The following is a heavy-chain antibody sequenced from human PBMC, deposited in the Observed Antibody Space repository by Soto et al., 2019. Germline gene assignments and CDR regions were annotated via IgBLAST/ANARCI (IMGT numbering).Heavy chain of an antibody. J-gene: IGHJ6*01. Sequence: PRGSLRLSCAVSGLSFSRGLMSSAGHSPGKGLEWVADIDPGGSQNVYVASVMGRFTVSRDNAKNTLFLQMNSLRAEDTAVYYCALYYYYYRLSVCGQGTTVPVPQ. CDR3: ALYYYYYRLSV. CDR2: IDPGGSQN. CDR1: GLSFSRGL. V-gene: IGHV3-7*01.